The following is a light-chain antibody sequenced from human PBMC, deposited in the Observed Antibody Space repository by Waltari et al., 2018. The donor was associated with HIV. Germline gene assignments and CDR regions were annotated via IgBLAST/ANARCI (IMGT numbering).Light chain of an antibody. CDR3: ATWGDSPDGPV. CDR1: SSNIGSNT. V-gene: IGLV1-44*01. Sequence: QSVLTQPPSASGTPGQRVTISCSGSSSNIGSNTVNWYQHLPGTAPKLLIYSNNPLPSGFTDRSCVSKSGTSASLASSGHQSEDEADYYCATWGDSPDGPVVGGGTKLTVL. CDR2: SNN. J-gene: IGLJ3*02.